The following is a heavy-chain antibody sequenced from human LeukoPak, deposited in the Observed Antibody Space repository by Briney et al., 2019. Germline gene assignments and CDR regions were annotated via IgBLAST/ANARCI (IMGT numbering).Heavy chain of an antibody. CDR1: GGSFSGYY. J-gene: IGHJ4*02. CDR2: INHSGST. CDR3: ARDVWFGAGRTFDY. Sequence: SETLSLTCAVYGGSFSGYYWSWIRQPPGKGLEWIGEINHSGSTNYNPSLKSRVTISVDTSKNQFSLKLSSVTAADTAVYYCARDVWFGAGRTFDYWGQGTLVTVSS. D-gene: IGHD3-10*01. V-gene: IGHV4-34*01.